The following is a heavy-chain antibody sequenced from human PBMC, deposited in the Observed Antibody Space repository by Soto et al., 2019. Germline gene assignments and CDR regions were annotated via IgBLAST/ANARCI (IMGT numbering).Heavy chain of an antibody. CDR2: IIPIFGTA. Sequence: QVQRVQSGAEVKKPGSSVKVSCKASGGTFSSYAISWVRQAPGQGLEWMGGIIPIFGTANYAQKFQGRVTITADEATSTAYMELSSLRSEDTAVYYCARGNLVPAAPYYYYGMDVWGQGSTVTVS. V-gene: IGHV1-69*01. CDR1: GGTFSSYA. J-gene: IGHJ6*02. CDR3: ARGNLVPAAPYYYYGMDV. D-gene: IGHD2-2*01.